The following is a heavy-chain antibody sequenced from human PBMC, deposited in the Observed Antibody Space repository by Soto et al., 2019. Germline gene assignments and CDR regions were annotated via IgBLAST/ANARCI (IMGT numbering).Heavy chain of an antibody. D-gene: IGHD4-17*01. CDR2: IKSKTDGGTT. J-gene: IGHJ6*02. V-gene: IGHV3-15*01. CDR1: GFTFTNAW. Sequence: GGSLRLSCAASGFTFTNAWMSWVRQAPGKGLEWVARIKSKTDGGTTDYATPVKGRFTISRDDSKNTAYLKMNSLKTEDTAVYSCTRDYGDYALLYYFYGMDFWGQGTTVTVS. CDR3: TRDYGDYALLYYFYGMDF.